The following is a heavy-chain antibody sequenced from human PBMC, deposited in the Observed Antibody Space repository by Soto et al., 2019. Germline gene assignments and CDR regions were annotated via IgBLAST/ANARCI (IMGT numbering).Heavy chain of an antibody. CDR2: IIPIFGTA. Sequence: SVKVSCKASGGTFSSYAISWVRQAPGQGLEWMGGIIPIFGTANYAQKFQVRVTITADKSTSTAYMELSSLRSEDTAVYYCARDGYCGGDCYLDYWGQGTLVTVSS. D-gene: IGHD2-21*02. CDR3: ARDGYCGGDCYLDY. J-gene: IGHJ4*02. V-gene: IGHV1-69*06. CDR1: GGTFSSYA.